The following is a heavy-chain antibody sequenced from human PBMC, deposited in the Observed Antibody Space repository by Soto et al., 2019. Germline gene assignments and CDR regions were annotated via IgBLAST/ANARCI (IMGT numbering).Heavy chain of an antibody. CDR2: IYYSGST. V-gene: IGHV4-39*01. CDR1: GGSISSSSYY. CDR3: ARPVIDYSGSYRDYFDY. Sequence: SETLSLTCTVSGGSISSSSYYWGWIRQPPGKGLEWIGSIYYSGSTYYNPSLKSRVTISVDTSKNQFSLKLSSVTAADTAVYYCARPVIDYSGSYRDYFDYWGQGTLVTVSS. D-gene: IGHD1-26*01. J-gene: IGHJ4*02.